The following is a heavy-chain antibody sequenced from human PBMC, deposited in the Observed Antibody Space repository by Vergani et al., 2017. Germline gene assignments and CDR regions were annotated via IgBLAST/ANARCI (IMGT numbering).Heavy chain of an antibody. D-gene: IGHD6-13*01. CDR1: GYTFTNYY. V-gene: IGHV7-4-1*02. CDR3: ARDLRIGAVRNSDY. CDR2: INTNTGNP. J-gene: IGHJ4*02. Sequence: QVQLVQSGAEMKKPGASVRVSCKTSGYTFTNYYIHWVRQAPGQGLEWMGWINTNTGNPTYAQGFTGRFVFSLDTSVSTAYLQISSLKAEDTAVYYCARDLRIGAVRNSDYWGQGTLVTVSS.